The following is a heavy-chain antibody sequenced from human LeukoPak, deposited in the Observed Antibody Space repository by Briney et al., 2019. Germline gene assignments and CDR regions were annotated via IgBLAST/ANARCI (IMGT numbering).Heavy chain of an antibody. CDR1: GGSISSYY. Sequence: PSETLSLTCTVSGGSISSYYWSWIRQPPGKGLEWIGYIYYSGSTNYNPSLKSRVTISVDTSKNQFSLKLSSVTAADTAVYYCASHDLIAAAHGNWGQGTLVTVSS. J-gene: IGHJ4*02. CDR2: IYYSGST. V-gene: IGHV4-59*01. CDR3: ASHDLIAAAHGN. D-gene: IGHD6-13*01.